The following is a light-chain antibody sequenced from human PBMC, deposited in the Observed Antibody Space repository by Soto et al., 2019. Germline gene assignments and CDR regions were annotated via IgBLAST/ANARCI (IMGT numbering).Light chain of an antibody. V-gene: IGKV3-11*01. Sequence: EIVLTQSPATLSLSPGERATLSCRASQSVSSYLAWYQQKPGQAPRLLIYDASNRATGIPARFSGSGCGTDFTLTLSSVEPEPVASDFYQRHSSMPPSLTCGGGTKVDIK. CDR1: QSVSSY. J-gene: IGKJ4*01. CDR2: DAS. CDR3: QRHSSMPPSLT.